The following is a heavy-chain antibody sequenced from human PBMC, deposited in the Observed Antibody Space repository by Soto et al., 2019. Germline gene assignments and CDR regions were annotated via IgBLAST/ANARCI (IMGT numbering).Heavy chain of an antibody. Sequence: VSGPTLVNPTQTLTLTCTFSGFSVSTGGVGVAWIRQPPGKALEWLALIYWDDDKRYSPFLQSRVTITKDTSKNQVVLTMTNMDPVDTATYYCAHKGGRGAGMDVWGQRTTVTVSS. J-gene: IGHJ6*02. D-gene: IGHD2-15*01. CDR2: IYWDDDK. CDR3: AHKGGRGAGMDV. V-gene: IGHV2-5*02. CDR1: GFSVSTGGVG.